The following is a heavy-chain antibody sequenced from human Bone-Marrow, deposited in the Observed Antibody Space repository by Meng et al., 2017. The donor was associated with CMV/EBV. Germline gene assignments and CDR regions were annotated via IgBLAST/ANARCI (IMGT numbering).Heavy chain of an antibody. CDR1: GLTFSDNF. J-gene: IGHJ6*02. CDR3: AREDSSSWFYYYYGMDV. V-gene: IGHV3-11*04. CDR2: ISSTGGTI. D-gene: IGHD6-13*01. Sequence: GGSLRLSCAASGLTFSDNFITWIRQAPGKGLEWVSYISSTGGTIYYADSVKGRFTVSRDNARNSLYLQMNSLRVEDTAVYYCAREDSSSWFYYYYGMDVWGQGTTVTVSS.